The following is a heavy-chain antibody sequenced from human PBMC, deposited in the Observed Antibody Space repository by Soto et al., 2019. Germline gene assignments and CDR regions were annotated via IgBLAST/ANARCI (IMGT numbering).Heavy chain of an antibody. CDR3: ARHGPRARTPARWYFDY. CDR1: GGSISSSSYY. CDR2: IYYSGST. V-gene: IGHV4-39*01. J-gene: IGHJ4*02. Sequence: QLQLQESGPGLVKPSETLSLTCTVSGGSISSSSYYWGWIRQPPGKGLEGIGGIYYSGSTYYNPSLKSRVTISVDTSKNPFSLKVSSVTAADTAVYYCARHGPRARTPARWYFDYWGQGTLVTVSS.